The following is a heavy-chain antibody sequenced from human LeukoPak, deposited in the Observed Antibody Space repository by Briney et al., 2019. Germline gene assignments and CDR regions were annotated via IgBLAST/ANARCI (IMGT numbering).Heavy chain of an antibody. CDR1: GFIVSSNY. CDR2: IYSGGST. V-gene: IGHV3-53*01. J-gene: IGHJ5*01. CDR3: AKDRPNYHESNGHYYRLNGDS. D-gene: IGHD3-22*01. Sequence: PRGSLRLSCAASGFIVSSNYMSWVRQTPGKGLEWVSVIYSGGSTYYADSVKGRFTISRDNSKSTLYLQMSRLRVEDTAVYYCAKDRPNYHESNGHYYRLNGDSWGQGTLVTVSS.